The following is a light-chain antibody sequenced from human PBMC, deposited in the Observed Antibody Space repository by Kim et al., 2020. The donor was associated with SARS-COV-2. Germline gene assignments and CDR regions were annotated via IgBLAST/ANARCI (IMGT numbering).Light chain of an antibody. V-gene: IGLV1-44*01. CDR2: SNS. CDR3: AAWDDSLSDYV. J-gene: IGLJ1*01. CDR1: SSNIGSNT. Sequence: QSVLTQPPSASGTPGQRVTISCSGSSSNIGSNTVNWYQQLPGTAPKLLIHSNSERPSGVPDRFSGSKSGTSASLAISGLQSEDEADYSCAAWDDSLSDYVFGTGTKVTVL.